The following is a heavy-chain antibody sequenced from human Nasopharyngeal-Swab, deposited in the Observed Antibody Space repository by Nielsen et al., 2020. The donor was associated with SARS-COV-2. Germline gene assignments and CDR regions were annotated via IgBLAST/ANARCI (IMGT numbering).Heavy chain of an antibody. J-gene: IGHJ5*02. V-gene: IGHV1-46*01. D-gene: IGHD2-2*01. CDR2: INPSGGST. CDR3: ARGRTDCSSRLACWFDP. Sequence: WVRQAPGQGLEWMGIINPSGGSTSYAQKFQGRVTMTRDTSTSIVYMELSSLRSEDTAVYYCARGRTDCSSRLACWFDPWGQGTLVTVSS.